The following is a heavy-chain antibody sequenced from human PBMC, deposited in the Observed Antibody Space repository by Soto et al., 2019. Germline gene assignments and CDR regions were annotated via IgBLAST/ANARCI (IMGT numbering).Heavy chain of an antibody. CDR1: GGSISSYY. CDR2: IYYSGST. V-gene: IGHV4-59*01. J-gene: IGHJ6*02. CDR3: ARERPYYYYGMDV. Sequence: ETLSLTCTVSGGSISSYYWSWIRQPPGKGLEWIGYIYYSGSTNYNPSLKSRVTISVDTSKNQFSLKLSSVTAADTAVYYCARERPYYYYGMDVWGQGTTVTVSS.